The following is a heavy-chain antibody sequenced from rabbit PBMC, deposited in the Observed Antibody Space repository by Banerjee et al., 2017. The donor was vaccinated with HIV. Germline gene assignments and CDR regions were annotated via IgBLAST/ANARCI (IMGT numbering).Heavy chain of an antibody. Sequence: QQQLVESGGGLVKPGASLTLTCKASAFSFSNRYVMCWVRQAPGKGLEWIACINSSGGNTVYANWAKGRFTISKTSSTTVTLQMTSLTAADTATYFCARDRDWTLDLWGPGTLVTVS. CDR2: INSSGGNT. CDR3: ARDRDWTLDL. D-gene: IGHD4-2*01. CDR1: AFSFSNRYV. V-gene: IGHV1S45*01. J-gene: IGHJ6*01.